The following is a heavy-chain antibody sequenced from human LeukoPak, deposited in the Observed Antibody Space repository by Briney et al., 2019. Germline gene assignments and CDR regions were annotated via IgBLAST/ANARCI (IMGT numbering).Heavy chain of an antibody. CDR2: IYTSGSA. CDR1: GCSISSPY. D-gene: IGHD3-22*01. V-gene: IGHV4-4*07. Sequence: SETLSLTCLVNGCSISSPYWRRIRLASRQGLWSTGRIYTSGSATFNPSLKRLVSMSVNPTGNQFSLMLNSVTAADTAVYYCVRGLYDSITYRAFHIWGQGTMVTVSS. J-gene: IGHJ3*02. CDR3: VRGLYDSITYRAFHI.